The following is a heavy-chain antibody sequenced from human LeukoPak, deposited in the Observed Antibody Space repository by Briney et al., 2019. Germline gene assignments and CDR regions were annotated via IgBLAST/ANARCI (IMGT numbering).Heavy chain of an antibody. V-gene: IGHV3-74*01. CDR3: ARGLPPNYYYYMDV. Sequence: GSLRLSCAASGFSFSVFWMHWVRQAPGKGPVWVSRIKTDGSITDYADSVKGRFTISRDNSKNTLYLQMNSLRAEDTAVYYCARGLPPNYYYYMDVWGKGTTVTISS. CDR2: IKTDGSIT. CDR1: GFSFSVFW. J-gene: IGHJ6*03.